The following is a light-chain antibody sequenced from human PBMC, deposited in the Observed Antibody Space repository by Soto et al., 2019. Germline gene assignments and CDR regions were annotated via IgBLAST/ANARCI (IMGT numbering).Light chain of an antibody. CDR3: QQSHDFPYS. CDR2: DAS. Sequence: DIQMTQSPSSLSASVGDRVSITCRASRSVSRLLNWYQLKTGEAPKLLIYDASNLQSGVPSRFSGSESGTDFTLTISSLQPEDFATYYCQQSHDFPYSFGQGTRLEI. CDR1: RSVSRL. V-gene: IGKV1-39*01. J-gene: IGKJ2*03.